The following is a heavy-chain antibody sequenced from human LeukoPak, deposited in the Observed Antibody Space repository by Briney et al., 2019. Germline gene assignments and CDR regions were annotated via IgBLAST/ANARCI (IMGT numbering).Heavy chain of an antibody. CDR1: GGSISSGGYY. V-gene: IGHV4-31*03. D-gene: IGHD2-2*03. CDR2: IYYSGST. CDR3: ARLDPRGPCWFDP. J-gene: IGHJ5*02. Sequence: SQTLSLTCTVSGGSISSGGYYWSWIRQHPGKGLEWIGYIYYSGSTYYNPSLKSRVTISVDTSKNQFSLKLSSVTAADTAVYYCARLDPRGPCWFDPWGQGTLVTVSS.